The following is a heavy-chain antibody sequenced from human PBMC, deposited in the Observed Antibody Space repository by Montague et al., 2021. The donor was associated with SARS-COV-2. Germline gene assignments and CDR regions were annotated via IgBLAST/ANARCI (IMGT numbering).Heavy chain of an antibody. D-gene: IGHD4-17*01. CDR3: ANLYGDYGGEVDY. Sequence: SLRLSCAASGFTFSSYGMHWVRQAPGKGLEWVAVISYDGSNKYYADSVKGRFTISRDNSKNTLYLQMNSLRAEDTAVYYRANLYGDYGGEVDYWGQGTLVTVSS. CDR2: ISYDGSNK. V-gene: IGHV3-30*18. J-gene: IGHJ4*02. CDR1: GFTFSSYG.